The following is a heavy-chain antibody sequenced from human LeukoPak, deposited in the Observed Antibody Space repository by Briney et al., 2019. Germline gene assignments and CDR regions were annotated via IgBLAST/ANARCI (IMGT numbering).Heavy chain of an antibody. V-gene: IGHV4-31*03. CDR1: GGSIRSGGYY. Sequence: SETLSLTCTISGGSIRSGGYYWSWIRQHPGKGLEWIGYIHHTGSTYYNPSLKSRLTISVDTPKNQFSLRLSSVTAADTAVYYCARLVPHYYCGLDLWGQGTTVTVSS. D-gene: IGHD2-8*02. CDR2: IHHTGST. CDR3: ARLVPHYYCGLDL. J-gene: IGHJ6*02.